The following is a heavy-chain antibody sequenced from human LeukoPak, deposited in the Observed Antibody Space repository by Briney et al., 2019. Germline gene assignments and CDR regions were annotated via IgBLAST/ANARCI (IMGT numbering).Heavy chain of an antibody. D-gene: IGHD3-22*01. Sequence: SETLSLTCTVSGGSISSSNYYWGWLRQPPGKGLEWIGGIYYSGSTYYKSSLKSRITISVETSKNQFSLKLSSVTAADTAVHYCARNVTGGSSGYWRFDYWGQGTLVTVSS. CDR1: GGSISSSNYY. V-gene: IGHV4-39*01. J-gene: IGHJ4*02. CDR3: ARNVTGGSSGYWRFDY. CDR2: IYYSGST.